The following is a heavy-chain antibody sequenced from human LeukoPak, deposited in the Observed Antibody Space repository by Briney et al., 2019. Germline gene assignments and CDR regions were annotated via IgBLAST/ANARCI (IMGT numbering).Heavy chain of an antibody. Sequence: ASVTVSYKASGYTFTDYNMHWVRQAPGQGLEWMGWINPKSGGTNYAQNFQGRVTMTRDTSISTAYMELSSLTSDDTAVYYCARALDTLPSYATDYWGQGTLVTVSS. D-gene: IGHD3-3*02. CDR3: ARALDTLPSYATDY. J-gene: IGHJ4*02. V-gene: IGHV1-2*02. CDR2: INPKSGGT. CDR1: GYTFTDYN.